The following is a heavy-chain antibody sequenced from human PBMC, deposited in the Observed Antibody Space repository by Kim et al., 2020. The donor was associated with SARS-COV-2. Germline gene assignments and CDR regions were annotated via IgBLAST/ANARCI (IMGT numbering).Heavy chain of an antibody. CDR2: INHNGQS. CDR1: NGPFSGYN. D-gene: IGHD2-21*02. Sequence: SETLSLTCAVYNGPFSGYNWTWIRQSPGKGLEWIGEINHNGQSTFNPSLKSRLAMSVDTSKNHISLKLSTVTAADAAVYYCARGGLCSGGACYSVSPFWGQGTLVTVSS. J-gene: IGHJ4*02. V-gene: IGHV4-34*01. CDR3: ARGGLCSGGACYSVSPF.